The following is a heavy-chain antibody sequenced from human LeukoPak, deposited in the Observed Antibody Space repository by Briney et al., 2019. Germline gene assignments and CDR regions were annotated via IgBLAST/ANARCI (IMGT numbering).Heavy chain of an antibody. CDR2: INAGNGNT. V-gene: IGHV1-3*01. Sequence: ASVKVSCKASGYTFTSYAMHWVRQAPGQRLEWMGWINAGNGNTKYSQKFQGRVTITRDTSASTADMELSSLRSEDTAVYYCARPYDYVWGSYRYTLDYWGQGTLVTVSS. J-gene: IGHJ4*02. CDR3: ARPYDYVWGSYRYTLDY. CDR1: GYTFTSYA. D-gene: IGHD3-16*02.